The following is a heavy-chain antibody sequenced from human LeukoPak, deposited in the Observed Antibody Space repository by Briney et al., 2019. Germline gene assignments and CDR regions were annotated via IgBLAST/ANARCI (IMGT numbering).Heavy chain of an antibody. CDR2: ISSNGAST. Sequence: GGSLRLSCAASGFTFSSYAMHWARQAPGKGLEYASAISSNGASTYYANSVKGRFSISRDNSRNTLYLQMGSLRAEDMAVYYCARTYCTSTSCYLTGVLDYYYGMDVWGQGTTVTVSS. CDR1: GFTFSSYA. D-gene: IGHD2-2*01. CDR3: ARTYCTSTSCYLTGVLDYYYGMDV. V-gene: IGHV3-64*01. J-gene: IGHJ6*02.